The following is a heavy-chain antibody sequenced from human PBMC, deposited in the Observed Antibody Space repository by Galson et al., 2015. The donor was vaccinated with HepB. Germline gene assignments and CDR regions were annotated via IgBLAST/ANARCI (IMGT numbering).Heavy chain of an antibody. J-gene: IGHJ4*02. V-gene: IGHV2-5*02. CDR3: AHRLGTTGEIFDY. CDR1: GFSLSTNGVG. Sequence: PALVKPTQTLTLTCTFPGFSLSTNGVGVGWIRQPPGQALEWPALIYWDDDKRYSPSLKNRLTTTKDSSKNQVVLILTNVDPVDTATYYCAHRLGTTGEIFDYWGQGTLVTVSS. D-gene: IGHD1-7*01. CDR2: IYWDDDK.